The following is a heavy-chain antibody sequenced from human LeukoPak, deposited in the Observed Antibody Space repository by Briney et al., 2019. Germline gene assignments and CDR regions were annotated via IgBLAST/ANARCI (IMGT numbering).Heavy chain of an antibody. CDR1: GFTFSSYA. J-gene: IGHJ4*02. Sequence: GGSLRLSCAASGFTFSSYAMSWVRQAPGKGLEWVSAISGSGGSTCYADSVKGRFTISRDNSKNTLYLQMNSLRAEDTAVYYCAKELGQEMVRGVFDYWGQGTLVTVSS. V-gene: IGHV3-23*01. CDR3: AKELGQEMVRGVFDY. D-gene: IGHD3-10*01. CDR2: ISGSGGST.